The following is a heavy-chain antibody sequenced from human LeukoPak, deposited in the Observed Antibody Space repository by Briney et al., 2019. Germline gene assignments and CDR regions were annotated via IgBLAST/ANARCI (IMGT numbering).Heavy chain of an antibody. V-gene: IGHV3-33*01. CDR3: ARAVGPFDI. CDR2: MWYDGSIK. CDR1: GFTFSTYG. J-gene: IGHJ3*02. Sequence: PGGSLRLSCAASGFTFSTYGMHWVRQAPGKGLEWVAVMWYDGSIKYYADSVKGRFTISRDNSKNTLYLQMSSLRAEDTAVYYCARAVGPFDIWGQGPIVIVSS.